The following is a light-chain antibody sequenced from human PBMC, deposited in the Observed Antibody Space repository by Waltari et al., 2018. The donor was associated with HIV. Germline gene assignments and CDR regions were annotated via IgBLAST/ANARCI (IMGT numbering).Light chain of an antibody. CDR2: LAS. J-gene: IGKJ4*01. V-gene: IGKV2-28*01. CDR1: QSLLHRNGYTY. Sequence: GVTPSSISPPVNPSEAASIARTASQSLLHRNGYTYLDWYLQKPGQSPQLLIYLASNRASGVSDRFSGSGSGTNFTLKISRVEAEDVGMYYCMQALQTLTFGGGTEVEI. CDR3: MQALQTLT.